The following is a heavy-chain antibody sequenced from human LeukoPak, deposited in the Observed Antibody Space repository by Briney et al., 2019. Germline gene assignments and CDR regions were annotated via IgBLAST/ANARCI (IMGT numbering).Heavy chain of an antibody. V-gene: IGHV3-13*01. CDR3: ARGSCSSRSCYKRVNGLDV. CDR2: FHTAGDI. D-gene: IGHD2-2*01. Sequence: PGGSLRLSCAASGFTFSNYDMHWVRQATGKGLEWVSAFHTAGDIHYSGSVKGRFATSRENAKNSFYLQMNNLRAGDTAVYYCARGSCSSRSCYKRVNGLDVWGQRDPSHRLL. CDR1: GFTFSNYD. J-gene: IGHJ6*04.